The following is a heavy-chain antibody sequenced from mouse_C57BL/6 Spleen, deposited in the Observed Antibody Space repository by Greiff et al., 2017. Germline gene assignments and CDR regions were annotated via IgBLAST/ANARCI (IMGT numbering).Heavy chain of an antibody. CDR3: ARLLSDCFDY. J-gene: IGHJ2*01. Sequence: QVQLQQPGAELVKPGASVKLSCKASGYTFTSYWMHWVKQRPGQGLEWIGMIHPNSGSTNYNEKFKSKATLTVDKSSGTAYMQLRSLASEDSAVYYCARLLSDCFDYWGQGTTLTVSS. D-gene: IGHD2-1*01. V-gene: IGHV1-64*01. CDR2: IHPNSGST. CDR1: GYTFTSYW.